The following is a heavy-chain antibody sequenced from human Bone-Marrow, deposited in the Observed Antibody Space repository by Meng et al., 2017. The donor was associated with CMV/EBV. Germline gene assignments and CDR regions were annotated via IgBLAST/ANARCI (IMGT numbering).Heavy chain of an antibody. CDR1: GFTFSDYY. J-gene: IGHJ6*02. CDR2: ISSSGSTI. CDR3: ARDGGSQGYCSSTSCWTKYYYYGMDV. V-gene: IGHV3-11*01. D-gene: IGHD2-2*01. Sequence: GGSLRLSCAASGFTFSDYYMSWIRQAPGKGLEWVSYISSSGSTIYYADSVKGRFTISRDNAKNSLYLQMNSLRAEDTAVYYCARDGGSQGYCSSTSCWTKYYYYGMDVWGQGTTVTFSS.